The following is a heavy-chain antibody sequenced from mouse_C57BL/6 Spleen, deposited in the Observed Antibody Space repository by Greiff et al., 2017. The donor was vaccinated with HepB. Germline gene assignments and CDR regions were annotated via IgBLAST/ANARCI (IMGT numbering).Heavy chain of an antibody. Sequence: VQRVESGPGLVAPSQSLSITCTVSGFSLTSYGVDWVRQSPGKGLEWLGVIWGVGSTNYNSALKSRLSISKDNSNSQVFLKMNSLQTDDTAMYYCASYYDYDRGWFAYWGQGTLVTVSA. J-gene: IGHJ3*01. CDR1: GFSLTSYG. CDR2: IWGVGST. CDR3: ASYYDYDRGWFAY. V-gene: IGHV2-6*01. D-gene: IGHD2-4*01.